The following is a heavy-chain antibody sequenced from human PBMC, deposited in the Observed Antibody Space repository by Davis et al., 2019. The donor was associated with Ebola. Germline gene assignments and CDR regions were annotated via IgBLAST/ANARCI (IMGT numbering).Heavy chain of an antibody. Sequence: GGSLRLSCAASGFTFSDYYMAWIRQAPGKGLEWLAALSFDENYRFYADSVKGRFTISRDNAKNSLYLQMNSLRAEDTAVYYCARDWGSGWYVDYWGQGTLVTVSS. CDR1: GFTFSDYY. CDR2: LSFDENYR. D-gene: IGHD6-19*01. V-gene: IGHV3-30*03. J-gene: IGHJ4*02. CDR3: ARDWGSGWYVDY.